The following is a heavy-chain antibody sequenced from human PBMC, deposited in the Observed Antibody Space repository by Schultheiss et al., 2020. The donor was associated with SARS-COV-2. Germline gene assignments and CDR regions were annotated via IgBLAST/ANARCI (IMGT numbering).Heavy chain of an antibody. CDR1: GFTFSNAW. CDR3: VKFDYGDYGFPFDY. D-gene: IGHD4-17*01. V-gene: IGHV3-64D*06. Sequence: GGSLRLSCAASGFTFSNAWMNWVRQAPGKGLEYVSTISSNGGSTYYADSVKGRFTISRDNSKNTLYLQMSSLRAEDTAVYYCVKFDYGDYGFPFDYWGQGTLVTVSS. J-gene: IGHJ4*02. CDR2: ISSNGGST.